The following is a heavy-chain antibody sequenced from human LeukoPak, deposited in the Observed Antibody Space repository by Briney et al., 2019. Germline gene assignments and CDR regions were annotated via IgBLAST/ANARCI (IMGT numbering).Heavy chain of an antibody. CDR3: ARARSIAVAGTGNYFDY. D-gene: IGHD6-19*01. J-gene: IGHJ4*02. CDR1: GFTVSSNY. CDR2: IYSGGST. Sequence: SGGSLRLSCAASGFTVSSNYMSWVRQAPGKGLEWVSVIYSGGSTYYADSVKGRFTISRDNSKNTLYLQMNSLRAEDTAVYYCARARSIAVAGTGNYFDYWGQGTLVTVSS. V-gene: IGHV3-53*01.